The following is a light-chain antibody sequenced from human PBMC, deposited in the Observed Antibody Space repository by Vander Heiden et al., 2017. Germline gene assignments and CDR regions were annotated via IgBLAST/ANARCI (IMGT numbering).Light chain of an antibody. CDR2: YAS. CDR1: QRRSSY. Sequence: EIVLTQSPATLSLSPGERATLSCRASQRRSSYLAWYQQKPGQAPRLLIYYASNRATGIPARFSGSGSGTDFTLTISSLEAEDFAVYFCQQRCNLPPTFGQGTKLEIK. V-gene: IGKV3-11*01. J-gene: IGKJ2*01. CDR3: QQRCNLPPT.